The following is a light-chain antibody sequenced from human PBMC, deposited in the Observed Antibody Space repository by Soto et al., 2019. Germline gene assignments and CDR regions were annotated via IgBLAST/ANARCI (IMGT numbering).Light chain of an antibody. V-gene: IGKV3-20*01. J-gene: IGKJ5*01. CDR3: QHYAHNLPIT. Sequence: EIVLTQSPGTLSLSPGERATLSCRASQSVSSRLAWYQQRPGQAPRLLISGASSRATGIPDRFSGSGSGTDFTLTISRLEPEDFALYYCQHYAHNLPITFGQGTRLEIK. CDR2: GAS. CDR1: QSVSSR.